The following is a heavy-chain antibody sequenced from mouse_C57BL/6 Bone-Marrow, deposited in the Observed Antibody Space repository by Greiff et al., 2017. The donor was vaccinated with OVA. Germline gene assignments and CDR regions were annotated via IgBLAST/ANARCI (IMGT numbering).Heavy chain of an antibody. CDR3: TSLLDAMDY. D-gene: IGHD2-1*01. V-gene: IGHV5-9-1*02. Sequence: DVHLVESGAGLVKPGGSLKLSCAASGFTFSSYAMSWVRQTPEKRLEWVAYISSGGDYIYYADTVKGRFTISRDNARNTLYLQMSSLKSEDTAMYYCTSLLDAMDYWGQGTSVTVSS. CDR1: GFTFSSYA. J-gene: IGHJ4*01. CDR2: ISSGGDYI.